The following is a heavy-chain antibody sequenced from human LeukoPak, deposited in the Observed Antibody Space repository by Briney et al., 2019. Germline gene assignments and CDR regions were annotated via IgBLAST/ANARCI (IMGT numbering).Heavy chain of an antibody. CDR3: ATAPQTYRYLGY. CDR1: GFTFSSYS. V-gene: IGHV3-21*01. D-gene: IGHD3-16*02. Sequence: GGSLRLSCAASGFTFSSYSMNWVRQAPGKGLEWVSSISSSSSSYIYYADSVKGRFTISRDNAKNSLYLQMNSLRAEDTALYYCATAPQTYRYLGYWGQGTLVTVSS. CDR2: ISSSSSSYI. J-gene: IGHJ4*02.